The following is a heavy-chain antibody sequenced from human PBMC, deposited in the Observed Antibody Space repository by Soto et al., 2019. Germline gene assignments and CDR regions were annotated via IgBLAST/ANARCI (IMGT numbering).Heavy chain of an antibody. J-gene: IGHJ2*01. CDR2: IWYDGSNK. CDR3: ARAGAVAGTGWYFDL. Sequence: GSMRLSCAASGVTFSSYGMDWVRQAPCKGLEWVAVIWYDGSNKYYADSVKGRFTISRENAKNSLYLQMNSLRAGDTAVYYCARAGAVAGTGWYFDLWGRGTLVTVSS. CDR1: GVTFSSYG. D-gene: IGHD6-19*01. V-gene: IGHV3-33*01.